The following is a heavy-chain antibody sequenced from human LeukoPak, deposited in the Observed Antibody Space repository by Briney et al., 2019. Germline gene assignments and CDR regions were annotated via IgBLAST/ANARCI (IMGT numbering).Heavy chain of an antibody. CDR3: ARHSGRDSSCP. J-gene: IGHJ4*02. CDR2: IYYSGST. V-gene: IGHV4-59*08. D-gene: IGHD6-6*01. CDR1: GGSISGYY. Sequence: SETLSLTCTVSGGSISGYYWSWIRQPPGKGLEWIGYIYYSGSTNYNPSLKSRVTISLDTSENQFSLKLNSATAADTAVYYCARHSGRDSSCPWGQGTLVTVSS.